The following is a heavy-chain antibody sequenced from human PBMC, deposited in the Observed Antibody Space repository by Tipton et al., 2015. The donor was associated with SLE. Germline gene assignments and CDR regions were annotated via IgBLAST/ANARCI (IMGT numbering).Heavy chain of an antibody. V-gene: IGHV3-48*03. Sequence: SLRLSCAASGFTFSSYTMHWVRQAPGKGLEWVSGISWNSGSIYYADSVKGRFTISRDNAKSSLYLQMNSLRAEDTAVYYCARDGYYGSGSYDAFDIWGQGTMVTVSS. D-gene: IGHD3-10*01. CDR2: ISWNSGSI. J-gene: IGHJ3*02. CDR3: ARDGYYGSGSYDAFDI. CDR1: GFTFSSYT.